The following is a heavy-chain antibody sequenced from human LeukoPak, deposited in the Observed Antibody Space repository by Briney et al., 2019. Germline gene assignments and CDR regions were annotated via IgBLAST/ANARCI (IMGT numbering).Heavy chain of an antibody. CDR3: AREAYYGSGRSRQPSPV. CDR1: GFTFSSYA. J-gene: IGHJ4*02. CDR2: ISKDGSNE. V-gene: IGHV3-30*15. D-gene: IGHD3-10*01. Sequence: GTSLRLSCAASGFTFSSYAMYWVRQAPGKGLEGVALISKDGSNEDHADSVKGRFTISRDNSRTTLYLQMSSLRPEDTAVYYCAREAYYGSGRSRQPSPVWGQGTLVTVSS.